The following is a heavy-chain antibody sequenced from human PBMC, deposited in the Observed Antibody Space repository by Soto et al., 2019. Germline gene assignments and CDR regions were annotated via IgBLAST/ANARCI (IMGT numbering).Heavy chain of an antibody. CDR3: ARARRAYYGSGKNNWFDP. V-gene: IGHV4-34*01. Sequence: SLTCAVYGGSFSGYYWSWIRQPPGKGLEWIGEINHSGSTNYNPSLKSRVTISVDTSKNQFSLKLSSVTAADTAVYYCARARRAYYGSGKNNWFDPWGQGTLVTVSS. J-gene: IGHJ5*02. CDR1: GGSFSGYY. CDR2: INHSGST. D-gene: IGHD3-10*01.